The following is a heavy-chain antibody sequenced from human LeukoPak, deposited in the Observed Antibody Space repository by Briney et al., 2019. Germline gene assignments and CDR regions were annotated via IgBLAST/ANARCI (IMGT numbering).Heavy chain of an antibody. CDR1: GYTFTGYY. D-gene: IGHD3-22*01. CDR3: ARGSSPRVGYYDSSGYSVY. J-gene: IGHJ4*02. Sequence: GASVKVSCKASGYTFTGYYMHWVRQAPGQGLEWMGRIIPILGIANYAQKFQDRVTITADKSTSTAYMELSSLRSEDTAVYYCARGSSPRVGYYDSSGYSVYWGQGTLVTVSS. V-gene: IGHV1-69*04. CDR2: IIPILGIA.